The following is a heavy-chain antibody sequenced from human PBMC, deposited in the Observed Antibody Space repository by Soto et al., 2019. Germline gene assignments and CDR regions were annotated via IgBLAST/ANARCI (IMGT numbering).Heavy chain of an antibody. CDR1: GFTFSDYY. V-gene: IGHV3-11*01. Sequence: GGSLKLSCAASGFTFSDYYMSWIRQAPGKGLEWVSYISSSGSTIYYADSVKGRFTISRDNAKNSLYLQMNSLSAADPAVYYCARVRPGTVPPASWGQGTLVTVSS. J-gene: IGHJ5*02. CDR2: ISSSGSTI. D-gene: IGHD1-1*01. CDR3: ARVRPGTVPPAS.